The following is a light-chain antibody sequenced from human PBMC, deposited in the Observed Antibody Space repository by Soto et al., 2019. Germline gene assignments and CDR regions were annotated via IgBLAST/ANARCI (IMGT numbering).Light chain of an antibody. Sequence: EIVLTQSPATLSLSPGERATLSCRASQSFSNYLAWYQQKPGQAPRLLIYDVSNRATDIPARFSGSGSGTDFTLTISSLDPGDFAVYYCQQRGNWPPSFGQGTK. J-gene: IGKJ2*03. CDR2: DVS. CDR3: QQRGNWPPS. CDR1: QSFSNY. V-gene: IGKV3-11*01.